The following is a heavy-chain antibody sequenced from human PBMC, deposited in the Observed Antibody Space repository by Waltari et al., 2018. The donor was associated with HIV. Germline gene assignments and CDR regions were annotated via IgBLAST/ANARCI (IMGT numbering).Heavy chain of an antibody. V-gene: IGHV3-9*01. CDR3: AKGRREDYGSWSYSH. CDR1: GFTFDDYA. Sequence: EVQLVESGGGLVQPGRSLRLSCAASGFTFDDYAMHWVRQAPGKGLEWVSGISWNSGSIGYADSVKGRFTISKDNAKNSLYLQMNSLRAEDTALYYCAKGRREDYGSWSYSHWSQGTLVTVSS. CDR2: ISWNSGSI. D-gene: IGHD3-10*01. J-gene: IGHJ4*02.